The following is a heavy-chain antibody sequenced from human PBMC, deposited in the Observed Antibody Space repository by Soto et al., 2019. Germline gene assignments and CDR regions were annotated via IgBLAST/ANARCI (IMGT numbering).Heavy chain of an antibody. CDR3: ATDYGQWRGGPNWFDP. CDR2: IYYGGST. Sequence: QVQLQESGPGLVKPSETLSLTCTVSGGSISSYYWSWIRQPPGKGLEWIGYIYYGGSTNYNPYLKSRVTISVATAKNQFSQKLKSVTASDPAVFYCATDYGQWRGGPNWFDPWGQGTLVTVSS. CDR1: GGSISSYY. J-gene: IGHJ5*02. D-gene: IGHD6-19*01. V-gene: IGHV4-59*01.